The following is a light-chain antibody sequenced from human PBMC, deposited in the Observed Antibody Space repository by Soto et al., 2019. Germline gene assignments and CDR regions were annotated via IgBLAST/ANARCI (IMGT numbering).Light chain of an antibody. J-gene: IGLJ2*01. CDR2: GVS. CDR1: SSDVGGYNS. V-gene: IGLV2-8*01. CDR3: SSFGGSDNVL. Sequence: QSALTQPPSASGSLGQSVTISCTGTSSDVGGYNSVSWYQQRPGKAPKLLIYGVSKRPSGVPVRFSGSKSGNTASLTVSGLQTGVEADYYCSSFGGSDNVLFGGGTKLTVL.